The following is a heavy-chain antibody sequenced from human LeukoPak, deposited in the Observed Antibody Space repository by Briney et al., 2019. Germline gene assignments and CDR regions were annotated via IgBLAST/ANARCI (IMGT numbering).Heavy chain of an antibody. CDR1: GFTFSSYA. D-gene: IGHD2-8*01. CDR3: AKDRCSNGVGCYYYYMDV. Sequence: GGSLRLSCAASGFTFSSYAMHWVRQAPGKGLEYLSAISSNGGSTYYANSVKGRFIISRDSFKNILYLQMDSLRAEDTAVYYCAKDRCSNGVGCYYYYMDVWGKGTTVTISS. J-gene: IGHJ6*03. CDR2: ISSNGGST. V-gene: IGHV3-64*01.